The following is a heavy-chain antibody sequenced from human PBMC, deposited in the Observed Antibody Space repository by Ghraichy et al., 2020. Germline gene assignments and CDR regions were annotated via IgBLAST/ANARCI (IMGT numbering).Heavy chain of an antibody. D-gene: IGHD3-22*01. CDR3: ARDTPPITMIVVANDAFDI. CDR2: ISAYNGNT. Sequence: ASVKVSCKASGYTFTSYGISWVRQAPGQGLEWMGWISAYNGNTNYAQKLQGRVTTTTDTSTSTAYMELRSLRSDDTAVYYCARDTPPITMIVVANDAFDIWGQGTMVTVSS. J-gene: IGHJ3*02. CDR1: GYTFTSYG. V-gene: IGHV1-18*04.